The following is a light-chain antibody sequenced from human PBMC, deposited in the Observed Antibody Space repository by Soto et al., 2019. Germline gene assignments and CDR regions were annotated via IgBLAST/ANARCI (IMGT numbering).Light chain of an antibody. CDR2: GAF. CDR1: QSVSSN. V-gene: IGKV3-15*01. J-gene: IGKJ1*01. Sequence: MTQSPFTLSVSPGERATLSCRASQSVSSNLAWYQQKPGQAPSLLIYGAFTRATGVPARFSGSGSGTDFTLTISRLEPEDFALYYCQQYDGSSTFGQGTKVDI. CDR3: QQYDGSST.